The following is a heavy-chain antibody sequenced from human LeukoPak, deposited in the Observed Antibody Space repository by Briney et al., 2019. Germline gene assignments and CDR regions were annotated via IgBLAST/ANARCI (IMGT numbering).Heavy chain of an antibody. J-gene: IGHJ4*02. V-gene: IGHV1-46*01. D-gene: IGHD3-22*01. CDR3: ASDASTHYYDSSGYIGY. CDR1: GYTFTSYY. CDR2: INPSGGST. Sequence: ASVKVSCKASGYTFTSYYMHWVRQAPGQGLEWMGIINPSGGSTSCAQKFQGRVTMTRDTSTSTVYMELSSLRSEDTAVYYCASDASTHYYDSSGYIGYWGQGTLVTVSS.